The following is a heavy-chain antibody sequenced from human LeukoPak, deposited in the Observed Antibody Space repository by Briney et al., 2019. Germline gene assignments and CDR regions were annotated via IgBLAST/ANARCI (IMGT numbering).Heavy chain of an antibody. V-gene: IGHV3-49*04. CDR3: STWKKTVVRCYYYGMDV. D-gene: IGHD3-10*01. CDR2: IRSKAYGGTT. Sequence: GGSPRLSCTASGFTFGDYAMSWVRQAPGKGLEWVGFIRSKAYGGTTEYAASVKGRFTISRDDSKSIDYLQMKSRITEEPTVYYCSTWKKTVVRCYYYGMDVWGQGTTVTVSS. J-gene: IGHJ6*02. CDR1: GFTFGDYA.